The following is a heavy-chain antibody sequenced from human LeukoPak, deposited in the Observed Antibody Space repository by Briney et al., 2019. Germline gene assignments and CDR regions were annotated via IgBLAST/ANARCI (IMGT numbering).Heavy chain of an antibody. J-gene: IGHJ5*02. CDR3: AAHAGP. V-gene: IGHV3-9*01. CDR2: ISWNSGSI. CDR1: GFTFDDYA. Sequence: GRSLRLSCAASGFTFDDYAMHWDRQAPGKGLEWVSGISWNSGSIGYADSVKGRFTISRDNAKNSLYLQMNSLTPEDTAVYYCAAHAGPWGQGTLVIVSS.